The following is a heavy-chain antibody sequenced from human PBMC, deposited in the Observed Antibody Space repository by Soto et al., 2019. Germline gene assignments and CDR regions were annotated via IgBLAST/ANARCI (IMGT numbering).Heavy chain of an antibody. CDR2: ISPYNDNT. CDR3: ARYDYNGYYFDY. D-gene: IGHD4-4*01. Sequence: APVKVSCKASGYTFIKNGIPWGRQAPGQGLEWMGWISPYNDNTIYAQKFQGRVTMTADRSTRTVYLDLRSLKSNDTAVYYCARYDYNGYYFDYWGQGTLVTVSS. V-gene: IGHV1-18*01. CDR1: GYTFIKNG. J-gene: IGHJ4*02.